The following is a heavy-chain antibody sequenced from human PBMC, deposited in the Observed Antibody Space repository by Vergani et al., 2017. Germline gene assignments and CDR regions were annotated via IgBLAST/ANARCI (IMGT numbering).Heavy chain of an antibody. J-gene: IGHJ3*02. D-gene: IGHD6-13*01. CDR1: GGSISSSNW. Sequence: QVQLQESGPGLVKPSGTLSLTCAVSGGSISSSNWWSWVRQPPGKGLEWIGEIYHSGSTNYNPSLKRRVTISVDKSKNQFSLKLSSVTAADTAVYYCARDRTIAAASIGAFDIWGQGTMVTVSS. V-gene: IGHV4-4*02. CDR3: ARDRTIAAASIGAFDI. CDR2: IYHSGST.